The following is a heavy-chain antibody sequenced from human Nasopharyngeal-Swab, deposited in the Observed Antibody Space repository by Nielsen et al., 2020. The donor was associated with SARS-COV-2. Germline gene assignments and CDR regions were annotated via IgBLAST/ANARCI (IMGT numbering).Heavy chain of an antibody. V-gene: IGHV3-21*01. Sequence: GESLKISCAASGFTFNNYNFNWVRQAPGKGLEWVSSISSSISYIYYADSVKGRFTISSDNAKNSLYLQMNSLRAEDTAVYYCARDGLDYDFWSAYFMDVWGQGTTVTVSS. CDR3: ARDGLDYDFWSAYFMDV. J-gene: IGHJ6*02. CDR2: ISSSISYI. CDR1: GFTFNNYN. D-gene: IGHD3-3*01.